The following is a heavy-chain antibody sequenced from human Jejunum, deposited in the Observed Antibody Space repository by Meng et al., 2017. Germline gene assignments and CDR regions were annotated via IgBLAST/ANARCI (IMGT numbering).Heavy chain of an antibody. CDR2: TYYRSKYYK. D-gene: IGHD3-10*02. CDR1: GYSVASNSAA. V-gene: IGHV6-1*01. J-gene: IGHJ4*02. CDR3: ARDWGDVRGGFDF. Sequence: QVQLQQSWPGLGKPSQPLSLTWAISGYSVASNSAAWNWIRQSPSIGLEWLGRTYYRSKYYKDYASSVKSRITINPDTSKNQFSLQLNSVTPEDTAIYYCARDWGDVRGGFDFWGQGTLVTVSS.